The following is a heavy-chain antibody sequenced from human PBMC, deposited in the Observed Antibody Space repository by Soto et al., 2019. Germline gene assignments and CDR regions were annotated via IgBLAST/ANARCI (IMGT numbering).Heavy chain of an antibody. CDR3: AKRAYGSDFDY. Sequence: EVQLLESGGGLVQPGGSLRLSCATSGFTVSSYAMNWVRQAPGKGLEWVSVISGSGDSTYYADSVKGRFTISRDNSKNTLYLQMNSLRAEDTAVYYCAKRAYGSDFDYWGQGTLVTVSS. CDR2: ISGSGDST. CDR1: GFTVSSYA. D-gene: IGHD3-10*01. J-gene: IGHJ4*02. V-gene: IGHV3-23*01.